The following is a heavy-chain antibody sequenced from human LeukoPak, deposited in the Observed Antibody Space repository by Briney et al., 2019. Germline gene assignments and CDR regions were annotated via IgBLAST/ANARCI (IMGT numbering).Heavy chain of an antibody. Sequence: ASVKVSCKASGGTFSSYAISWVRQAPGQGLEWMGRIIPIFGTANYARKFQGRVTITTDESTSTAYMELSSLRSEDTAVYYCARVLGNYVWGSYRYDYYFDYWGQGTLVTVSS. CDR2: IIPIFGTA. J-gene: IGHJ4*02. CDR3: ARVLGNYVWGSYRYDYYFDY. V-gene: IGHV1-69*05. CDR1: GGTFSSYA. D-gene: IGHD3-16*02.